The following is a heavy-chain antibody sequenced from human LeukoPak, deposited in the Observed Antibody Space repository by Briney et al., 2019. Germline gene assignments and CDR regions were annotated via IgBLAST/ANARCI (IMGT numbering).Heavy chain of an antibody. CDR1: GYTFTGHY. Sequence: ASVKVSCKASGYTFTGHYMHWVRPAPGQGLEWMGWINPNSGGTNYAQKFQGRVTMTRDTSISTAYMELSRLRSDDTAVYYCARVGRMYYYGSGGYYLYWGQGTLVTVSS. V-gene: IGHV1-2*02. CDR3: ARVGRMYYYGSGGYYLY. J-gene: IGHJ4*02. CDR2: INPNSGGT. D-gene: IGHD3-10*01.